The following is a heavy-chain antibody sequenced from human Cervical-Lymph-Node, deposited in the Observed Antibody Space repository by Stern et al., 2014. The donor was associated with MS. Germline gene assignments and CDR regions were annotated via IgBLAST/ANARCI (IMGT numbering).Heavy chain of an antibody. D-gene: IGHD3-9*01. CDR2: MNPNSGNT. Sequence: EQLVQSGAEVKRPGASVKVSCKASGYTFINYDINWVRQATGQGLEWMAWMNPNSGNTGYGQKFQGRVTMTGNTSIRTVYMELSGLRYEDTAVYYCARGHYDSVTGYSPFDYWGQGTLVTVSS. J-gene: IGHJ4*02. CDR1: GYTFINYD. CDR3: ARGHYDSVTGYSPFDY. V-gene: IGHV1-8*01.